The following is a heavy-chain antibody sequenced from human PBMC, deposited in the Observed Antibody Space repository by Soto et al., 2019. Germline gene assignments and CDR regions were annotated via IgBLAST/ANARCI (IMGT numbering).Heavy chain of an antibody. D-gene: IGHD5-18*01. Sequence: GPSVKVSCKASGGTFSSYAISWVRQAPGQGLEWMGGIIPIFGTANYAQKFQGRVTITADESTSTAYMELSSLRSEDTAVYYCARVRGYSYGRLDFYYYYGMDVWGQGTTVTVSS. CDR1: GGTFSSYA. CDR2: IIPIFGTA. V-gene: IGHV1-69*13. CDR3: ARVRGYSYGRLDFYYYYGMDV. J-gene: IGHJ6*02.